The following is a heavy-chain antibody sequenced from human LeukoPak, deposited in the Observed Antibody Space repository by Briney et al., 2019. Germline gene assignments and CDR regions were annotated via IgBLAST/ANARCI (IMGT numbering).Heavy chain of an antibody. D-gene: IGHD6-19*01. Sequence: GGSLRLSCAVSGFTVSGNYMSWIRQAPGKGLEWVSIIYSGGETHYIDSVKGRFTISRDSSKNTLYLQMNSLRTDDTAVYYCARGWGASSGHMNYWGQGNLVTVSS. J-gene: IGHJ4*02. CDR3: ARGWGASSGHMNY. CDR2: IYSGGET. V-gene: IGHV3-53*05. CDR1: GFTVSGNY.